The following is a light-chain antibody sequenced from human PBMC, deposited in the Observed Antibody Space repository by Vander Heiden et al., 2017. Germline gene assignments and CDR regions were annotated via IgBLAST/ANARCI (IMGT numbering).Light chain of an antibody. J-gene: IGKJ3*01. CDR2: GAS. V-gene: IGKV3-20*01. CDR1: QSVNSSY. Sequence: DIVLTQSPGTLSLSSGERAIPSCRASQSVNSSYLAWYQRKPGQAPRLLIYGASSRATGIPDRFSGSGSGTDFTLTISRLEPEDFAVYYCQHYGQSPHFTCGPGTKVDVK. CDR3: QHYGQSPHFT.